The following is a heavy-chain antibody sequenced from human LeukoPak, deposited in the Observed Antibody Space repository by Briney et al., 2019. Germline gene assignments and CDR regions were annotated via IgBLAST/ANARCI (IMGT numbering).Heavy chain of an antibody. V-gene: IGHV5-51*01. D-gene: IGHD4-23*01. Sequence: GESLKISCKGSGYSFTSYWIGWVRQMPGKGLEWMGIIYPGDSDTRYSPSFQGQVTISADKSISTAYLQWSSLKASDTAMYYCARLSTGEYGGNSHLGDYYYYYMDVWGKGTTVTVSS. CDR1: GYSFTSYW. CDR2: IYPGDSDT. CDR3: ARLSTGEYGGNSHLGDYYYYYMDV. J-gene: IGHJ6*03.